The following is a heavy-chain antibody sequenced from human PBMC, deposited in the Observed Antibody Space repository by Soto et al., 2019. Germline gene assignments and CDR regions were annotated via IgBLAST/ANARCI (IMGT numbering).Heavy chain of an antibody. V-gene: IGHV1-8*01. CDR1: GYTFTSYD. Sequence: QVQLVQSGAEVKKPGASVKVSCKASGYTFTSYDINWVRQATGQGLEWMGWMNPNSGNTGYAQKFQGRVTXNRNTXXSTAYMELSSRRSEDTAVYYCARGAWEPQNWSIDYWGQGTLVTVSS. J-gene: IGHJ4*02. CDR2: MNPNSGNT. CDR3: ARGAWEPQNWSIDY. D-gene: IGHD1-26*01.